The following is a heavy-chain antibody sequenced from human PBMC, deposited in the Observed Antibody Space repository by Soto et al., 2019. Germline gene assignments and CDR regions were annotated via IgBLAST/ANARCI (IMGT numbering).Heavy chain of an antibody. CDR1: GGSISSSNW. D-gene: IGHD3-22*01. Sequence: QVQLQESGPGLVKPSGTLSLTCAVSGGSISSSNWWSWVRQPPGKGLEWIGEIYHSGSTNYNPSLKSGVTIAVDKSKNQFSLKLSSVTAADTAVYYCARSPDSSGYYPRRYYYGMDVWGQGTTVTVSS. J-gene: IGHJ6*02. CDR2: IYHSGST. V-gene: IGHV4-4*02. CDR3: ARSPDSSGYYPRRYYYGMDV.